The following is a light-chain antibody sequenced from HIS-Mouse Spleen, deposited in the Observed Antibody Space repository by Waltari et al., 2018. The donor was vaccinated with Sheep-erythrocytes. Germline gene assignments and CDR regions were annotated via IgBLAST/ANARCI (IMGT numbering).Light chain of an antibody. CDR3: QQYGSSLLT. CDR1: QSVSSSY. Sequence: EIVLTQSTSTLSLSPGERATLSCRASQSVSSSYLAWYQQKPGQAPRLLIYGSSSRATGIPDRFSGSGSGTDFTLTISRLEPEDFAVYYCQQYGSSLLTFGGGTKVEIK. V-gene: IGKV3-20*01. CDR2: GSS. J-gene: IGKJ4*01.